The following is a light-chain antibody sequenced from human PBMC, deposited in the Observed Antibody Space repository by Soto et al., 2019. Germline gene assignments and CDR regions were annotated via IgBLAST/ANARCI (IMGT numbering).Light chain of an antibody. CDR1: SSNIGAGYD. CDR3: QSYDSSMSGSVV. J-gene: IGLJ2*01. V-gene: IGLV1-40*01. CDR2: GNS. Sequence: QSVLTQPPSVSGAPGQRVTISCTGSSSNIGAGYDVHWYQQLPGTAPKLLIYGNSNRPSGVPDRFSGSKSGTSASLAITGRLAADEADDYCQSYDSSMSGSVVFGGGTKLTVL.